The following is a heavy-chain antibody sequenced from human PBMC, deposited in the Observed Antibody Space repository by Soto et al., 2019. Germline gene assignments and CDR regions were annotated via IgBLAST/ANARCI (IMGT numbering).Heavy chain of an antibody. J-gene: IGHJ4*02. Sequence: GGSLRLSCAASGFTFSSYSMNWVRQAPGKGLEWVSSISSSSSYIYYADSVKGRFTISRDNAKNSLYLQMNSLRAEDTAVYYCARGAGRDCSGGSCYALGYRGQGTLVTVSS. CDR1: GFTFSSYS. CDR2: ISSSSSYI. CDR3: ARGAGRDCSGGSCYALGY. V-gene: IGHV3-21*01. D-gene: IGHD2-15*01.